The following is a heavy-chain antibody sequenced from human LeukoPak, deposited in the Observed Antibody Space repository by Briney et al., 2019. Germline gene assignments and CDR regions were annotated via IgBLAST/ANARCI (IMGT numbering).Heavy chain of an antibody. Sequence: GGSLRLSCAASGFTFSSYAMSWVRQAPGKGLEWVSAISGSGGSTYYADSVKGRFTISRDNSKNTLYLQMNSLRAEDTAVYYCAKSGYSGYDFARDYWGQGTLVTVSS. CDR2: ISGSGGST. V-gene: IGHV3-23*01. CDR3: AKSGYSGYDFARDY. J-gene: IGHJ4*02. D-gene: IGHD5-12*01. CDR1: GFTFSSYA.